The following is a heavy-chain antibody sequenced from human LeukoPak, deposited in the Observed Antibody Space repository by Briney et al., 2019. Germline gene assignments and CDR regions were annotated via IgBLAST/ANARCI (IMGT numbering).Heavy chain of an antibody. Sequence: PGGSLRLSCAASGFTFGSYWMSWVRQAPGKGLEWVANIKQDGSEKYYVDSVKGRFTISRDNAKNSLYLQMNSLRAEDTAVYYCAKDQVRIYYDLPAFDYWGQGTLVTVSS. CDR1: GFTFGSYW. V-gene: IGHV3-7*03. CDR2: IKQDGSEK. CDR3: AKDQVRIYYDLPAFDY. D-gene: IGHD3-22*01. J-gene: IGHJ4*02.